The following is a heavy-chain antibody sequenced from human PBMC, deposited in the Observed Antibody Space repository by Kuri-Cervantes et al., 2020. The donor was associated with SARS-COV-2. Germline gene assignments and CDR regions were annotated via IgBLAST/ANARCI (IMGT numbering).Heavy chain of an antibody. J-gene: IGHJ5*02. D-gene: IGHD4-17*01. CDR3: ARAPHDYGDYGGDWSSWFDP. CDR1: GGSFSGYY. Sequence: SQTLSLTCAVYGGSFSGYYWSWIRQPPGKGLEWIGEINHSGSTKYNPSLKSRVAISVDTSKNQFSLKLSSVTAADTAVYYCARAPHDYGDYGGDWSSWFDPWGQGTLVTVSS. CDR2: INHSGST. V-gene: IGHV4-34*01.